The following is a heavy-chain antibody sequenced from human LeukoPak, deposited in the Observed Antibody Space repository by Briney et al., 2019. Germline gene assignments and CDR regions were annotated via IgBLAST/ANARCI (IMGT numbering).Heavy chain of an antibody. V-gene: IGHV4-59*01. D-gene: IGHD5-12*01. J-gene: IGHJ4*02. Sequence: SETLSLTCTVSGDPIGSFYWSWIRQPPGKGLEWIGNIYYSGNTNYNPSLKSRVTIAVDTSKNQFPLKLTSVTAADTALYYCARRLVAYYFDYWGQGTLVTVSS. CDR3: ARRLVAYYFDY. CDR1: GDPIGSFY. CDR2: IYYSGNT.